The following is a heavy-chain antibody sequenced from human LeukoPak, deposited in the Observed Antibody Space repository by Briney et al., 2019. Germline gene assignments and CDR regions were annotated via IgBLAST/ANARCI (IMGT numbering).Heavy chain of an antibody. J-gene: IGHJ6*02. CDR3: TRDPTYIAAAGTDYYGMDV. D-gene: IGHD6-13*01. V-gene: IGHV3-49*03. Sequence: PGGSLRLSCTASGFTFGDYAMSWFRQAPGKGLEWVGFIRSKAYGGTTEYAASVKGRFTISRDDSKSIAYLQMNSLKTEDTAVYYCTRDPTYIAAAGTDYYGMDVWGQGTTVTVSS. CDR1: GFTFGDYA. CDR2: IRSKAYGGTT.